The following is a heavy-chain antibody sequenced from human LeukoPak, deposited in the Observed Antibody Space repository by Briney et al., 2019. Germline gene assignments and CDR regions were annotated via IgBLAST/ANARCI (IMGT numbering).Heavy chain of an antibody. Sequence: SETLSLTCAVYGGSFSGYYWSWIRQPPGKGLEWIGYIYYSGSTNYNPSLKSRVTISVDTSKNQFSLKLSSVTAADTAVYYCARVPPSSSWYGFWFDPWGQGTLVTVSS. CDR1: GGSFSGYY. J-gene: IGHJ5*02. D-gene: IGHD6-13*01. V-gene: IGHV4-59*01. CDR2: IYYSGST. CDR3: ARVPPSSSWYGFWFDP.